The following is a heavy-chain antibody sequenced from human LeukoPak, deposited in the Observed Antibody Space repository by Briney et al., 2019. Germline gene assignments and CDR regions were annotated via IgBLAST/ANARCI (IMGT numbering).Heavy chain of an antibody. D-gene: IGHD3-16*01. CDR3: ASGGGAGGGDAFDI. J-gene: IGHJ3*02. V-gene: IGHV4-4*07. CDR1: GGSISSYY. Sequence: SETLSLTCTVSGGSISSYYWSWIRQPAGKGLEWIGRIYTSGSTNYNPSLKSRVTMSVDTSKNQFSLKLSSVTAADTAVYYCASGGGAGGGDAFDIWGQGTMVTVSS. CDR2: IYTSGST.